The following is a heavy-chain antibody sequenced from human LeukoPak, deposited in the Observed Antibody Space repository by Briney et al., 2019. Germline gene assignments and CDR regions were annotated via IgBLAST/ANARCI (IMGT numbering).Heavy chain of an antibody. V-gene: IGHV3-48*03. CDR3: ARDKVGRDYGSGSYYYDYYYGMDV. CDR1: GFTFSSYE. CDR2: ISSSGSTI. Sequence: GGSLRLSCAASGFTFSSYEMNWVRQAPGKGLEWVSYISSSGSTIYYADSVKGRFTISRDNAKNSLYLQMNSLRAEDTAVYYCARDKVGRDYGSGSYYYDYYYGMDVWGQGTTVTVSS. J-gene: IGHJ6*02. D-gene: IGHD3-10*01.